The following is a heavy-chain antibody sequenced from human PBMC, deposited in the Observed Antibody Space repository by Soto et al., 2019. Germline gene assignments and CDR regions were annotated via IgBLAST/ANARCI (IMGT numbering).Heavy chain of an antibody. CDR3: EKDINPEYSSSSGYFDY. D-gene: IGHD6-6*01. J-gene: IGHJ4*02. CDR2: ISWNSGSI. V-gene: IGHV3-9*01. CDR1: GFTFDDYA. Sequence: EVQLVESGGGLVQPGRSLRLSCAASGFTFDDYAMHWVRQAPGKGLEWVSGISWNSGSIGYADSVRGRFTISRDNAKNSLYLQMNSLRAEDTALYYCEKDINPEYSSSSGYFDYWGQGTLVTVSS.